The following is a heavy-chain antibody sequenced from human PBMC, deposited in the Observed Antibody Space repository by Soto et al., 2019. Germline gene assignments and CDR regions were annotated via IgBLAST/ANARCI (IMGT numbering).Heavy chain of an antibody. CDR1: GGSIIGSGFH. V-gene: IGHV4-39*01. CDR2: IYYSGTA. CDR3: ATRSGDYVGWFDP. Sequence: ETLSLTCTVSGGSIIGSGFHWAWIRHPPGKGLEWIGSIYYSGTANYSPSLKSRLAIDVDTSKNQFSLRLSSVTAADTAVYYCATRSGDYVGWFDPWGQGTRVTVSS. J-gene: IGHJ5*02. D-gene: IGHD4-17*01.